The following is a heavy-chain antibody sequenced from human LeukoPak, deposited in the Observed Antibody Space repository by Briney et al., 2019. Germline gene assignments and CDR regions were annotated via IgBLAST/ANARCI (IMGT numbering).Heavy chain of an antibody. CDR2: ISSSSSYI. V-gene: IGHV3-21*03. CDR3: TTDLELPEGGDY. J-gene: IGHJ4*02. D-gene: IGHD1-26*01. CDR1: GFTFSSYS. Sequence: GGSLRLSCAASGFTFSSYSMNWVCQAPGKGLEWVSSISSSSSYIYYADSVKGRFTISRDNAKNSLYLQMNSLKTEDTAVYYCTTDLELPEGGDYWGQGTLVTVSS.